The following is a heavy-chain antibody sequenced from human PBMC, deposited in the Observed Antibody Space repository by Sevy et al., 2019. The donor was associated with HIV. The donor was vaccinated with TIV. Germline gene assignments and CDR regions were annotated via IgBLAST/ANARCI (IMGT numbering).Heavy chain of an antibody. Sequence: SETLSLTCAVNGGSFSGYYWSWIRQPPGKGLEWIGEINHSGSTNYNPSLKSRVTISVDTSKNKFSLTLSSVAAADTAVYYCARYRVAGNFDYWGQGTLVTVSS. V-gene: IGHV4-34*01. D-gene: IGHD6-19*01. J-gene: IGHJ4*02. CDR3: ARYRVAGNFDY. CDR2: INHSGST. CDR1: GGSFSGYY.